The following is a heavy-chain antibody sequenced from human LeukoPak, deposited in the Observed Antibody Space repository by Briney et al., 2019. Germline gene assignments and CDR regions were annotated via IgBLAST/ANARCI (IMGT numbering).Heavy chain of an antibody. CDR3: ARASSYCGGDCYSANI. D-gene: IGHD2-21*01. V-gene: IGHV1-69*05. J-gene: IGHJ3*02. Sequence: GASVKVSCKASGGTFSTYSISWVRQAPGQGLEWMGGIIPIFGTANYAQKFQGRVTITTDESTSTAYMELSSLRSEDTAVYYCARASSYCGGDCYSANIWGQGTMVTVSS. CDR1: GGTFSTYS. CDR2: IIPIFGTA.